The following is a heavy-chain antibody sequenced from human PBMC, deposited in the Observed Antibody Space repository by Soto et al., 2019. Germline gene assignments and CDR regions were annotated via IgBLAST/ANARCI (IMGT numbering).Heavy chain of an antibody. CDR1: GGTFSSYT. D-gene: IGHD2-15*01. CDR2: IIPILGIA. CDR3: AGGYCSGGSCYSADY. Sequence: QVQLVQSGAEVKKPGSSVKVSCKASGGTFSSYTISWVRQAPGQGLEWMGRIIPILGIANYAQKFQGRVTITADKSTSTAYMELSSLRSEDTAVYYCAGGYCSGGSCYSADYWGQGTLVTVSS. J-gene: IGHJ4*02. V-gene: IGHV1-69*02.